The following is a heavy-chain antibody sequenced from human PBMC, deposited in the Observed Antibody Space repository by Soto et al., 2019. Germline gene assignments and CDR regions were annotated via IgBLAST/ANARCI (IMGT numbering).Heavy chain of an antibody. CDR1: GFSFSNYW. J-gene: IGHJ4*02. CDR3: ATSKARVSNGTSTN. D-gene: IGHD2-2*01. Sequence: GGSLRISCAASGFSFSNYWMHWVRQAPGKGLEWISSMYRDGSNTVYSDAVKGRFTISSDNANNTLYLQMNSLIVEDTAVYYYATSKARVSNGTSTNCGQGTLGTVFS. V-gene: IGHV3-74*03. CDR2: MYRDGSNT.